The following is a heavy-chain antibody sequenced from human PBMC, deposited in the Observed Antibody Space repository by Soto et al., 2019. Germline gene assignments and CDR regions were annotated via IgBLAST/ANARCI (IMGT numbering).Heavy chain of an antibody. Sequence: ASVKVSCKASGDTFSSYAISWVRQAPGQGLEWMGGIIPIFGTANYAQKFQGRVTITADESTSTAYMELSSLRSEDTAVYYCARERGYFDWLSYFDYWGQGTLVTVSS. D-gene: IGHD3-9*01. CDR2: IIPIFGTA. CDR1: GDTFSSYA. J-gene: IGHJ4*02. V-gene: IGHV1-69*13. CDR3: ARERGYFDWLSYFDY.